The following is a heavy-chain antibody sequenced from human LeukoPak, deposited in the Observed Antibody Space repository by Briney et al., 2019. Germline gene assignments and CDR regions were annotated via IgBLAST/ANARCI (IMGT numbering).Heavy chain of an antibody. CDR2: FDPEDGET. D-gene: IGHD4-11*01. J-gene: IGHJ4*02. CDR1: GYTLTELS. Sequence: ASVKVSCKVSGYTLTELSMHWVRQAPGKGLEWMGGFDPEDGETIYAQKFQGRVIMTEDTSTDTAYMELSSLRSEDTAVYYCATGLATVTPLFDYWGQGTLVTVSS. V-gene: IGHV1-24*01. CDR3: ATGLATVTPLFDY.